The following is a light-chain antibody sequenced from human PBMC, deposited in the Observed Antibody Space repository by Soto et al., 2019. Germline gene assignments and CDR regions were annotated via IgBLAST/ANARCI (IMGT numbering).Light chain of an antibody. Sequence: GWRQGPGCRSLSLGERANQSXRASHSVSSNFLAWYQQKPGQAPRLXXYAASTRATGIPDRFSGSGSGTDFTLPISTLEPEDFAVYYCQQYGKSPPITFGGGTKVDIK. J-gene: IGKJ4*01. CDR3: QQYGKSPPIT. V-gene: IGKV3-20*01. CDR2: AAS. CDR1: HSVSSNF.